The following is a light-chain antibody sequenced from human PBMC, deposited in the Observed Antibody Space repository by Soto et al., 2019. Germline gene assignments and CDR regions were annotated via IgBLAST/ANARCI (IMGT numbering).Light chain of an antibody. CDR2: AAS. CDR1: QSISSY. J-gene: IGKJ3*01. Sequence: DIQMTQSPSSLSASVGDRVTITCRASQSISSYLNWYQQKPWKAPKLLIYAASSLQSGVPSRFSGSGSGTDFTLNISSLQPEDFATYYCQQSYSTLITFGPGTKVDIK. CDR3: QQSYSTLIT. V-gene: IGKV1-39*01.